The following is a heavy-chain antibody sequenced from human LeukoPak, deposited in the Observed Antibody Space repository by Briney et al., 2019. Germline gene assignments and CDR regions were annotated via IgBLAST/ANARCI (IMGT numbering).Heavy chain of an antibody. CDR1: GGSFSGYY. CDR3: AETYSSSKLATFDY. Sequence: PSETLSLTCAVYGGSFSGYYWSWIRQPPGEGLEWIGEINHSGSTNYNPSLKSRVTISVDTSKNQFSLKLSSVTAADTAVYYCAETYSSSKLATFDYWGQGTLVTVSS. J-gene: IGHJ4*02. D-gene: IGHD6-6*01. CDR2: INHSGST. V-gene: IGHV4-34*01.